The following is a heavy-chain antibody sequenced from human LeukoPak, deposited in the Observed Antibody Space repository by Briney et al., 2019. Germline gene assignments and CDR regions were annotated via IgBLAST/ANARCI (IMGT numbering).Heavy chain of an antibody. CDR1: GGSISSYNW. V-gene: IGHV4-4*02. J-gene: IGHJ5*02. CDR3: ARVPYYDSSNWFDP. D-gene: IGHD3-22*01. CDR2: IYHSGST. Sequence: SGTLSLTCLVSGGSISSYNWWSWVRQPPGKGLEWIGEIYHSGSTNYNPSLKSRVTISLDKSKNQFSLKLSSVTAADTAVYYCARVPYYDSSNWFDPWGQGTLVTVSS.